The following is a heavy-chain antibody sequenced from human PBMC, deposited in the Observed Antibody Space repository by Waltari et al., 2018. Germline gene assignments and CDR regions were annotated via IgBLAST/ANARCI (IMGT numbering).Heavy chain of an antibody. D-gene: IGHD3-9*01. Sequence: QVQLQESGPGLVKPSETLSLTCTVSGGSISSHYWSWIRQPPGKGLEWIGYIYYSGSTNYNPSLKSRVTISVDTSKNQFSLKLSSVTAADTAVDYCARAPLTGLPTYYFDYWGQGTLVTVSS. V-gene: IGHV4-59*11. CDR2: IYYSGST. CDR1: GGSISSHY. CDR3: ARAPLTGLPTYYFDY. J-gene: IGHJ4*02.